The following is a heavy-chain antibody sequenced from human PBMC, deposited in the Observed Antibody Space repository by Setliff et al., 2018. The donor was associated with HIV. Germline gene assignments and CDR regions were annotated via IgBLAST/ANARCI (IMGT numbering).Heavy chain of an antibody. CDR1: GGSFSGCY. D-gene: IGHD3-10*01. V-gene: IGHV4-34*01. Sequence: SETLSLTCAFNGGSFSGCYWMWIRQSPGEGLEWIGEINHSGNTNYNPSLKSRVTMSGDTSKNQFSLNLTSVTAADTAVYFCARGLGRGSGTYYNPPGYWGPGTLVTVSS. CDR3: ARGLGRGSGTYYNPPGY. J-gene: IGHJ4*02. CDR2: INHSGNT.